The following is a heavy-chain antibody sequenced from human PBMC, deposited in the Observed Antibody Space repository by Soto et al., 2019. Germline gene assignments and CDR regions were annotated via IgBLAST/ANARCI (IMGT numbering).Heavy chain of an antibody. CDR1: GFTFSSYA. CDR2: ISYDGSNK. D-gene: IGHD3-22*01. V-gene: IGHV3-30-3*01. Sequence: GGSLRLSCAASGFTFSSYAMHWVRQAPGKGLEWVAVISYDGSNKYYADSVKGRFTISRDNSKNTLYLQMNSLRAEDTAVYYCARDRYDAFFDYWGQGTLVTV. CDR3: ARDRYDAFFDY. J-gene: IGHJ4*02.